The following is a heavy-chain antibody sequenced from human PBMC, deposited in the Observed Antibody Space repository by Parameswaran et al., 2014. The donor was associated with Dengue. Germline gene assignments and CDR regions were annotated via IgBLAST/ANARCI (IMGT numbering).Heavy chain of an antibody. D-gene: IGHD1-26*01. CDR2: IYSGGST. CDR3: ARDLAGAIDY. J-gene: IGHJ4*02. Sequence: WIRQPPGKGLEWVSVIYSGGSTYYADSVKGRFTISRDNSKNTLYLQMNSLRAEDTAVYYCARDLAGAIDYWGQGTLVTVSS. V-gene: IGHV3-53*01.